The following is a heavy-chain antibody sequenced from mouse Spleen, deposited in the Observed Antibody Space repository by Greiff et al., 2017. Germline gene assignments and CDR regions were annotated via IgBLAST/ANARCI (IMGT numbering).Heavy chain of an antibody. CDR2: IRNKANGYTT. D-gene: IGHD4-1*01. Sequence: EVKLMESGGGLVQPGGSLSLSCAASGFTFTDYYMSWVRQPPGQALEWLGFIRNKANGYTTEYSASVKGRFTISRDNSQIILYLQMNALGAEDSATYYCARYGWDDLDDWGQGTTLTVSS. CDR1: GFTFTDYY. CDR3: ARYGWDDLDD. J-gene: IGHJ2*01. V-gene: IGHV7-3*01.